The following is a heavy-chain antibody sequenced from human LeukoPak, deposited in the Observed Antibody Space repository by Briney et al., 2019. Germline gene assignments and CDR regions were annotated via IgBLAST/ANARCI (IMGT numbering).Heavy chain of an antibody. D-gene: IGHD2-15*01. V-gene: IGHV3-73*01. CDR3: TLLDGAHLVYNYYGMTV. J-gene: IGHJ6*01. Sequence: GGSLRLSCAASGFTFSDSALNWVRQASGKGLEWVGRIRSKANSYATAYAASVKGRFTISGDDSKNTAYLQMNSLKTEDTAVYYCTLLDGAHLVYNYYGMTVWGQPSTVTASS. CDR1: GFTFSDSA. CDR2: IRSKANSYAT.